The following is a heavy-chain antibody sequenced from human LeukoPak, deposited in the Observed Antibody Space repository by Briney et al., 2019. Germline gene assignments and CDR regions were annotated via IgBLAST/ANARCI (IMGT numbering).Heavy chain of an antibody. CDR2: VSTGGST. J-gene: IGHJ4*02. V-gene: IGHV3-23*01. CDR3: AKDPTSSPYYFDY. Sequence: PGGSLRLSCAASGFTFSSYAMSWVRQAPGKGLEWVSAVSTGGSTYYADSVKGRFTISRDNSKNTLYLQMNSLRAEDTAVYYCAKDPTSSPYYFDYWGQGTLVTVSS. D-gene: IGHD2-2*01. CDR1: GFTFSSYA.